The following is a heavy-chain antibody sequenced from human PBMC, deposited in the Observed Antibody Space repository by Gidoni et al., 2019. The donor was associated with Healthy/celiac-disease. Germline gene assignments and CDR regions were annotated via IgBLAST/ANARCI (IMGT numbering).Heavy chain of an antibody. CDR1: GYSLTSYR. J-gene: IGHJ4*02. CDR3: ARQRIQPPYYFDY. CDR2: IYPGDSDT. D-gene: IGHD5-18*01. Sequence: EVQLVQSGAEVKKPGESLKISCKGSGYSLTSYRIGWVRQMPGKGLEWMGIIYPGDSDTRYSPSFQGQVTISADKSISTAYLQWSSLKAWDTAMYYCARQRIQPPYYFDYWGQGTLVTVSS. V-gene: IGHV5-51*01.